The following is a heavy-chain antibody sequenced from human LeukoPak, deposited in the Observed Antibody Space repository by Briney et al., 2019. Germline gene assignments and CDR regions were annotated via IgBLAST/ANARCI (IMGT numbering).Heavy chain of an antibody. CDR3: ARDTPPYDSSGYYYPMDV. CDR1: GFTFSDYY. CDR2: ISSSGSTI. J-gene: IGHJ6*04. V-gene: IGHV3-11*01. Sequence: GGSLRLSCAASGFTFSDYYMSWIRQAPGKGLEWVSYISSSGSTIYYADSAKGRFTISRDNAKNSLYLQMNSLRAEDTAVYYCARDTPPYDSSGYYYPMDVWGKGTTVTVSS. D-gene: IGHD3-22*01.